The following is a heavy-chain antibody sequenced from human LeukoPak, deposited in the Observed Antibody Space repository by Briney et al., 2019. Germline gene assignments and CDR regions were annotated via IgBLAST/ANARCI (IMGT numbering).Heavy chain of an antibody. Sequence: SETLSLTCTVSGGSISSSGYYWGWIRQPPGKGLEWVGSVYYTGSTFYNPSLKSRVTTSVDTSKNHFSLNLSSVTAADTAVYYCARQRGRYYDSGSYYYFDYWGQGTLVTVSS. CDR3: ARQRGRYYDSGSYYYFDY. V-gene: IGHV4-39*02. D-gene: IGHD3-10*01. CDR1: GGSISSSGYY. CDR2: VYYTGST. J-gene: IGHJ4*02.